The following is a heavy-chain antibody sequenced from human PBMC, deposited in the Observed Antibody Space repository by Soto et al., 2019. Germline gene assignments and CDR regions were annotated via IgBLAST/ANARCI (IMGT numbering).Heavy chain of an antibody. J-gene: IGHJ6*02. Sequence: GASVKVSCKASGYSFSNYGISWVRQAPGQGLEWMGIINPSGGSTSYAQKFQGRVTMTRDTSTSTVYMELSSLRSEDTAVYYCASDNWNDHYDPIQAYYGMDVWGQGTTVTVSS. CDR2: INPSGGST. CDR1: GYSFSNYG. CDR3: ASDNWNDHYDPIQAYYGMDV. D-gene: IGHD1-20*01. V-gene: IGHV1-46*01.